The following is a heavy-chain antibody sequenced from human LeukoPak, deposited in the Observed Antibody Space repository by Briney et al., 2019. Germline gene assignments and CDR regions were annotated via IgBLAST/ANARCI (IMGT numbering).Heavy chain of an antibody. J-gene: IGHJ6*03. CDR1: GGSNSSSSYY. V-gene: IGHV4-39*07. Sequence: SETLSLTCTVSGGSNSSSSYYWGWIRQPPGKGLEWIGEIYHSGSTNYNPSLKSRVTISVDKSKNQFSLKLSSVTAADTAVYYCARTYGSGSYFHYYYYMDVWGKGTTVTVSS. D-gene: IGHD3-10*01. CDR3: ARTYGSGSYFHYYYYMDV. CDR2: IYHSGST.